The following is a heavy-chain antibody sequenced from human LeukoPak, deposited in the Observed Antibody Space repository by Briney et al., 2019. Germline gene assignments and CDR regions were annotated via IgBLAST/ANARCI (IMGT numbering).Heavy chain of an antibody. J-gene: IGHJ5*02. CDR2: IYHSGST. CDR1: GYSIGSGYY. D-gene: IGHD4-17*01. CDR3: ARWGNYGDYTNWFDP. V-gene: IGHV4-38-2*01. Sequence: PSETLSLTCAVSGYSIGSGYYWGWIRPPPGKGGEWIGSIYHSGSTYYTPSLKSRVTISVDTSKNQFSLKLSSVTAADTAVYYCARWGNYGDYTNWFDPWGQGTLVTVSS.